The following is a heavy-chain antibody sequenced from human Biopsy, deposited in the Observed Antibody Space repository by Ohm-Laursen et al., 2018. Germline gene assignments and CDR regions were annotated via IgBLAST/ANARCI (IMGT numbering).Heavy chain of an antibody. V-gene: IGHV3-30*02. D-gene: IGHD3-22*01. Sequence: GSLRLSCAASGFTFSSYGMHWVRQAPGKGLEWVSLISNDGDIKYSADSMEGRFTISRDNSRNTLFLQMNSLKAEDTAVYYCAKDRVPYTSGYSSVFEYWGQGTLVTVPS. CDR1: GFTFSSYG. J-gene: IGHJ4*02. CDR3: AKDRVPYTSGYSSVFEY. CDR2: ISNDGDIK.